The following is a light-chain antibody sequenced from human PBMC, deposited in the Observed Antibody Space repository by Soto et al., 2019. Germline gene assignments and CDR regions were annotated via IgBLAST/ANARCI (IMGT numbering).Light chain of an antibody. CDR3: MQATQYRPYT. CDR1: QSLVHSDGNTY. CDR2: KVS. V-gene: IGKV2-24*01. Sequence: DIVLTQTPLSSPVTLGQPTSISCRSSQSLVHSDGNTYLSWFHQRPGQPPRLLIDKVSNRFSGVPDRFSGSGAGTDFTLKISRVEAEDVGIYFCMQATQYRPYTCGQGTKLESK. J-gene: IGKJ2*01.